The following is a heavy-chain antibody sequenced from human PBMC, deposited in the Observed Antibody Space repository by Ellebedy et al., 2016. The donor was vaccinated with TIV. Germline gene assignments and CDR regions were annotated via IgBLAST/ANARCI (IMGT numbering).Heavy chain of an antibody. CDR3: ARGAPFPYYFDS. Sequence: MPSETLSLTCAVSGGFISNYYWTWIRQSPETGLEWIGYFYHSGSNGSNPSLKSRVTRSVDTPKNQSSLKLNPVTAADTAVYYCARGAPFPYYFDSWGQGLLVTVSS. CDR1: GGFISNYY. CDR2: FYHSGSN. J-gene: IGHJ4*02. V-gene: IGHV4-59*01.